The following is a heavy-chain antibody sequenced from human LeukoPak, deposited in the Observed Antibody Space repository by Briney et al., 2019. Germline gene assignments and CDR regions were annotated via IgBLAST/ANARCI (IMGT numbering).Heavy chain of an antibody. CDR2: SGTGGGT. CDR3: AKRIVGATTRYFGS. D-gene: IGHD1-26*01. V-gene: IGHV3-23*01. CDR1: GFTFSTYA. Sequence: GGALRLSCAASGFTFSTYAMSWVRQAPGKGLEWVSTSGTGGGTYYADSVKGRFTISRDNSKNTLYLQMSSLRAEDTAVYYCAKRIVGATTRYFGSWGQGTLVTVSS. J-gene: IGHJ4*02.